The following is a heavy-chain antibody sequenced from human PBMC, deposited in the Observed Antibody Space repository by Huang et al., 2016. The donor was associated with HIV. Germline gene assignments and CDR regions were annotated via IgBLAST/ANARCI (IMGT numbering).Heavy chain of an antibody. J-gene: IGHJ3*02. CDR2: IHNGGNT. Sequence: EVQLVESGGGLIQPGGSLRLSCAVSGFTVSSNYMSWVRQAPGKGLVWVTVIHNGGNTYYADSVKGRFDISRDNFKNTLYLQMNSLRAEDTAVYYCAREFCGGDCFRSRDAFDIWGQGTMVTVAS. D-gene: IGHD2-21*02. V-gene: IGHV3-53*01. CDR3: AREFCGGDCFRSRDAFDI. CDR1: GFTVSSNY.